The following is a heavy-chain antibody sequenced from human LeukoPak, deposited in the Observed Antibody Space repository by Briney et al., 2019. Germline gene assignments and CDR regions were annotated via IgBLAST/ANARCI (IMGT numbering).Heavy chain of an antibody. D-gene: IGHD3-16*01. CDR2: TYYGSKWFN. CDR3: ARDLDGRGKTCFDC. V-gene: IGHV6-1*01. J-gene: IGHJ4*02. CDR1: GDSVSSNSAA. Sequence: SQTLSLTCAISGDSVSSNSAAWNWIRQSPSRGLEWLGRTYYGSKWFNDYAGSAKSRIIINPDTSRNQFSLQLNSVTPEDTAVYYCARDLDGRGKTCFDCWGQGILVTVSS.